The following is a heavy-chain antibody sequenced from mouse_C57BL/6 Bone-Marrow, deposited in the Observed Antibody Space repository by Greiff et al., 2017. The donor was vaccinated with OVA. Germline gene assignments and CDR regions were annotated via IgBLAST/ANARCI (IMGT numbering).Heavy chain of an antibody. V-gene: IGHV1-69*01. CDR2: IDPSDSYT. CDR3: ATESVGRGSYYAMDY. J-gene: IGHJ4*01. Sequence: QVQLKQPGPELVMPGASVKLSCKASGYTFTSYWLHWVKQRPGQGLEWIGEIDPSDSYTNYNQKFKGKSTLTVDKSSSTAYMQLSSLTSEDTAVYYGATESVGRGSYYAMDYWGQGTSVTVSS. D-gene: IGHD4-1*01. CDR1: GYTFTSYW.